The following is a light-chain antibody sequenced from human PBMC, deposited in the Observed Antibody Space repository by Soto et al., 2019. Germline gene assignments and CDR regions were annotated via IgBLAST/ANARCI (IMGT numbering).Light chain of an antibody. CDR2: AAS. Sequence: DIQMTQSPSSLSASVGDRVTITCRASQSINTYLNWYQQKPGKAPNLLIYAASSLQGGVPSRFSGSGSGTDFTLTISSLQPEDFATYYCQQSFSTLPLTFGGGTKVEIK. V-gene: IGKV1-39*01. J-gene: IGKJ4*01. CDR3: QQSFSTLPLT. CDR1: QSINTY.